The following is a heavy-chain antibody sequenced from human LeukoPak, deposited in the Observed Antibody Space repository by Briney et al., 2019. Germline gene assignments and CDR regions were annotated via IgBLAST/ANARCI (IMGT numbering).Heavy chain of an antibody. D-gene: IGHD3-3*01. Sequence: AASVTVSFKASGYTFTIYDINWVRQAPGQGLEWMGWMNPNSGNTGYAQKFQGRVTMTRNTSISTAYMELSSLRSEDTAVYYCARNHDFRSCPDYWGQGTLVTVSS. J-gene: IGHJ4*02. CDR1: GYTFTIYD. CDR3: ARNHDFRSCPDY. CDR2: MNPNSGNT. V-gene: IGHV1-8*01.